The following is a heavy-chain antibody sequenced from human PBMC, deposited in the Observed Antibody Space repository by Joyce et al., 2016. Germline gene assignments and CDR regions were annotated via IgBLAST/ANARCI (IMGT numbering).Heavy chain of an antibody. Sequence: HLQESGPGLVKPSETLSLTCTISGDSLSGTSYYWSWIRQSPGKGLEWLGFIYNSETTHYNPSLAGRLISSVGAAKKQFSLRLTSVTSADTAVYYCATSLPSRVGGFQFFGMDVWGQGTTVIVS. D-gene: IGHD3-10*01. CDR1: GDSLSGTSYY. CDR2: IYNSETT. J-gene: IGHJ6*02. V-gene: IGHV4-61*01. CDR3: ATSLPSRVGGFQFFGMDV.